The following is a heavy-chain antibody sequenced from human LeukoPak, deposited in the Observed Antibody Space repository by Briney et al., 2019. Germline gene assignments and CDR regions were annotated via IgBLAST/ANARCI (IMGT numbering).Heavy chain of an antibody. Sequence: GGSLRLSCAASGFTVSSNYMSWVRQAPGKGLEWVSVIYSGGSTYYADSVQGRFTISRDNSKNTLYLQMNSLRAEDTAVYYCARHRSGSPNGDCWGQGTLVTVSS. CDR3: ARHRSGSPNGDC. D-gene: IGHD6-19*01. V-gene: IGHV3-66*04. J-gene: IGHJ4*02. CDR2: IYSGGST. CDR1: GFTVSSNY.